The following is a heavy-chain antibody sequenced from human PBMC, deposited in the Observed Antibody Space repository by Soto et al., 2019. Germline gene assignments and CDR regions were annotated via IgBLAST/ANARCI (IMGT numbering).Heavy chain of an antibody. CDR2: INGDGSRI. J-gene: IGHJ6*03. D-gene: IGHD3-10*01. CDR1: GFTFSSHW. Sequence: EVQLVESGGVLVQPGGSLRLSCAASGFTFSSHWMHWVRQAQGKGLVWVSRINGDGSRINYADSVKGRLTISRDNAKNTVYLQMNSLRAEDTAVYICARGASGRYYMDVWGKGTTVTVSS. V-gene: IGHV3-74*01. CDR3: ARGASGRYYMDV.